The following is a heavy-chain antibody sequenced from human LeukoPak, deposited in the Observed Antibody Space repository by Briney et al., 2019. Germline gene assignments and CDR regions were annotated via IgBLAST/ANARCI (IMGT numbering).Heavy chain of an antibody. J-gene: IGHJ4*02. CDR2: ISTSSSNI. CDR3: ARVGLSYYFDY. D-gene: IGHD3-16*02. CDR1: GFTFSSYS. V-gene: IGHV3-21*01. Sequence: GGSLRLSCAASGFTFSSYSMNWVRQAPGKGLEWVSSISTSSSNIYYADSVKGRFTMSRDSAKNSLYLQLNSLRAEDTAVYYCARVGLSYYFDYWGQGAQVTVSA.